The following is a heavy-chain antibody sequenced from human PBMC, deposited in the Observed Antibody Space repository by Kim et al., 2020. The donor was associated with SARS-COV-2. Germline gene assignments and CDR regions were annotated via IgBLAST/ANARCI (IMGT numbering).Heavy chain of an antibody. J-gene: IGHJ6*03. Sequence: LKSRVTISVDTSKNQFSLRLSSVTAADTAVYYCARENHSPPGYYYYYMDVWGKGTTVTVSS. D-gene: IGHD2-15*01. CDR3: ARENHSPPGYYYYYMDV. V-gene: IGHV4-31*02.